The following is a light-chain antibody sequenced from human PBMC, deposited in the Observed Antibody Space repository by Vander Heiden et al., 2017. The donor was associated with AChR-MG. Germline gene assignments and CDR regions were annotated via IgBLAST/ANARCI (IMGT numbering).Light chain of an antibody. V-gene: IGLV7-46*01. CDR2: DTS. CDR1: TGAVTSGHY. J-gene: IGLJ2*01. CDR3: LLSYSGARLGV. Sequence: QPVVTQEPSLTVSPGGTVTLPCGSSTGAVTSGHYPYWFQQKPGQAPRTLIYDTSNKHSWTPARFSGSLLGGKAALTLSGAQPEDEAEYYCLLSYSGARLGVFGGGTKLTVL.